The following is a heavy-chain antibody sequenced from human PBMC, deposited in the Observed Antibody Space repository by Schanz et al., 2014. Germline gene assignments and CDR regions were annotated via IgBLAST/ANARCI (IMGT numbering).Heavy chain of an antibody. Sequence: EVQLVESGGGLVKPGGSLRLSCAASGFTFSDYWMSWVRQAPGKGPEWVANIKHDGSVKDYVDSVEGRFTISRDNAKSSLYLQMNSLRVEDTAVYYCAASSGWHPSTDYWGQGTLVTVSS. CDR2: IKHDGSVK. J-gene: IGHJ4*02. D-gene: IGHD6-19*01. CDR3: AASSGWHPSTDY. CDR1: GFTFSDYW. V-gene: IGHV3-7*05.